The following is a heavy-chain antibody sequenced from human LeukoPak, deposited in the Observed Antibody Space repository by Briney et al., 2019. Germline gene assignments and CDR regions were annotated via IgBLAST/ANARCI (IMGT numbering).Heavy chain of an antibody. CDR3: ARGHYYDSSAFPHDY. V-gene: IGHV3-21*01. CDR1: GFTFSSYC. Sequence: GGSLRLSCVASGFTFSSYCMNWVRHAPGKGLEWVSSISCGRTYMYYADSVKGRFTISRDNTKNSLYLQMNGLRAEDTAVYYCARGHYYDSSAFPHDYWGQGSLVTVSS. D-gene: IGHD3-22*01. J-gene: IGHJ4*02. CDR2: ISCGRTYM.